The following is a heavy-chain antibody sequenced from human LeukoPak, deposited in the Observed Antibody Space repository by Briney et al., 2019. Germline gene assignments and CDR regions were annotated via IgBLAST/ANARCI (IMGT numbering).Heavy chain of an antibody. V-gene: IGHV3-23*01. D-gene: IGHD2-15*01. J-gene: IGHJ4*02. CDR3: AKGRGYCSGGSCYSDY. CDR2: ISGSGDNT. CDR1: GFTFSSYA. Sequence: GGSLRLSCAASGFTFSSYAMSWVRQAPGKGLDWVSTISGSGDNTYYADSVRGRFTISRDNSKNTLYVQMNSLRAEDTAIYYCAKGRGYCSGGSCYSDYWGQGTLVTVSS.